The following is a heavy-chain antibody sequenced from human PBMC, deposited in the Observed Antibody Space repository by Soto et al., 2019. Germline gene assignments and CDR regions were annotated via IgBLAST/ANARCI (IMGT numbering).Heavy chain of an antibody. V-gene: IGHV3-23*01. J-gene: IGHJ4*02. D-gene: IGHD6-13*01. CDR1: GFSFSDYA. CDR3: AKDPLYSGPWYVVTD. Sequence: GGSLRLSCAASGFSFSDYAMTWVRQAPGKGLEWVSGISGSGGTTYYADSVKGRFTISRDNSKNTLFLRMTSLRAEDTALYYCAKDPLYSGPWYVVTDWGQGTLVTVSS. CDR2: ISGSGGTT.